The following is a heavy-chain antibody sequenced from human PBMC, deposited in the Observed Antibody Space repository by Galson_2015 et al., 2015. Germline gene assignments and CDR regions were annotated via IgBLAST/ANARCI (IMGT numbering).Heavy chain of an antibody. V-gene: IGHV3-23*01. CDR3: AKGIGTARYWYFDL. D-gene: IGHD1-14*01. CDR1: GFTLSSYT. J-gene: IGHJ2*01. Sequence: SLRLSCAASGFTLSSYTMSWVRQAPGKGLEWFSAISGSGAYTYFADSVKGQFTVSRDNSKNTLYLQMSSLRAEDTAVYYCAKGIGTARYWYFDLWGRGTLVTVSS. CDR2: ISGSGAYT.